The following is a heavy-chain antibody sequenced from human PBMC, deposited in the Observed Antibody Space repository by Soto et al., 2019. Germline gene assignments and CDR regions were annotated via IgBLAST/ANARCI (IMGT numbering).Heavy chain of an antibody. V-gene: IGHV4-31*01. CDR2: IYYSGST. Sequence: SETLSLTCTVSGGSISSGGYYWSWIRQHPGKGLEWSGYIYYSGSTYYNPSLKSQVTISVDTSKNQFSLKLSSVTAADTAVYYCARGGLDIVVVEATDAFDIWGQGTMVTVSS. CDR1: GGSISSGGYY. CDR3: ARGGLDIVVVEATDAFDI. J-gene: IGHJ3*02. D-gene: IGHD2-15*01.